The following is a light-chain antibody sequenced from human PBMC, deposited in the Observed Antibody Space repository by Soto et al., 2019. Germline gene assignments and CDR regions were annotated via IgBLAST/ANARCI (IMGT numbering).Light chain of an antibody. Sequence: DIQMTHSPSTLSASLVDRVTITLRARQSINVWLARFQQIPGIAPKLLIYAASILESGVPSRFSGSGSGKEFTLTISSLQPDDFATYYCQQYHSYWTFGQGTKVDIK. CDR3: QQYHSYWT. V-gene: IGKV1-5*01. CDR1: QSINVW. J-gene: IGKJ1*01. CDR2: AAS.